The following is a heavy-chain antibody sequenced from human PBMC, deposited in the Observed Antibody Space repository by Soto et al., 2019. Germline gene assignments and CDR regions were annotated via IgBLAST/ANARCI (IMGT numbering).Heavy chain of an antibody. D-gene: IGHD6-13*01. V-gene: IGHV4-59*08. Sequence: PSATLSLTCTVSGGSISSYYWSWIRQPPGKGLVWIGYIYYSGSTNYNPSLKSRVTISVDTSKNQFSLKLSSVTAADTAVYYCARRYSSSFDYWGQGTLVTVSS. CDR1: GGSISSYY. J-gene: IGHJ4*02. CDR3: ARRYSSSFDY. CDR2: IYYSGST.